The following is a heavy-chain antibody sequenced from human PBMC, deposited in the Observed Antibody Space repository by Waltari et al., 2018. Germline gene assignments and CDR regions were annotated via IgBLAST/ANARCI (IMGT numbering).Heavy chain of an antibody. Sequence: EVQLVESGGGLVQPGGSMSLSGAASGFSFSDYWMHWVRQVPGKGLVWVSRFNNDGSTTAYADSVKGRFTISRDNAKNMLFLQMNSLRAEDTAIYYCARSVYPYYFDYWGQGTLVTVSS. V-gene: IGHV3-74*01. CDR1: GFSFSDYW. J-gene: IGHJ4*02. CDR3: ARSVYPYYFDY. CDR2: FNNDGSTT.